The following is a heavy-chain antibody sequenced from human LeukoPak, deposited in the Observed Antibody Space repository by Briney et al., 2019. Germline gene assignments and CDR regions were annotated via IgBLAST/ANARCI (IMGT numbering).Heavy chain of an antibody. Sequence: SGTLSLTCAVYGGSFSGYYWSWIRQPPGKGLKWIGEINHSGSTNYNPSLKSRVTISVDTSKNQFSLKLSSVTAADTAVYYCARAVYYGSGSYYNFRYWGQGTLDTVSS. V-gene: IGHV4-34*01. CDR2: INHSGST. CDR1: GGSFSGYY. CDR3: ARAVYYGSGSYYNFRY. D-gene: IGHD3-10*01. J-gene: IGHJ4*02.